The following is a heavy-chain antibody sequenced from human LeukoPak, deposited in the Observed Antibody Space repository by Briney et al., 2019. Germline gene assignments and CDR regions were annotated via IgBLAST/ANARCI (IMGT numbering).Heavy chain of an antibody. D-gene: IGHD3-22*01. CDR1: GFTFSSYW. CDR2: IYSGGST. CDR3: ARDYYDSSGAGSL. V-gene: IGHV3-66*02. J-gene: IGHJ4*02. Sequence: GGSLRLSCAASGFTFSSYWMHWVRQAPGKGLEWVSVIYSGGSTYYADSVKGRFTISRDNSKNTLYLQMNSLRAEDTAVYYCARDYYDSSGAGSLWGQGTLVTVSS.